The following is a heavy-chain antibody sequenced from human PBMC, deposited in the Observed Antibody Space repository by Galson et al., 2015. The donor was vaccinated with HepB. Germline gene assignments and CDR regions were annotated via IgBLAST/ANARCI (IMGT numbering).Heavy chain of an antibody. CDR1: GFTFRTYG. CDR2: ISSSSGTI. CDR3: ARELGAVAGTITADY. V-gene: IGHV3-48*02. Sequence: SLRLSCAASGFTFRTYGMHWVRQAPGKGLQWVSYISSSSGTIYYADSVKGRFTISRDNAKDSLYLQMNSLRDADTAVYYCARELGAVAGTITADYWGQGTLVTVSS. D-gene: IGHD6-19*01. J-gene: IGHJ4*02.